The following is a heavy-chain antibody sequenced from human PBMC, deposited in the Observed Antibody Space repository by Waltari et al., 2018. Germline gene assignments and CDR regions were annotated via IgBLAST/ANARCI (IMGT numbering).Heavy chain of an antibody. J-gene: IGHJ4*02. V-gene: IGHV4-39*07. CDR2: IYYSGST. D-gene: IGHD6-19*01. CDR1: GGSISSSSYY. CDR3: AIAYSSGWYGDQYYFDY. Sequence: QLQLQESGPGLVKPSETLSLTCTVSGGSISSSSYYWGWIRQPPGKGLEWIGSIYYSGSTYYNPSLKIRVTISVGTSKHQFSLKLSSVTAADTAVYYCAIAYSSGWYGDQYYFDYWGQGTLVTVSS.